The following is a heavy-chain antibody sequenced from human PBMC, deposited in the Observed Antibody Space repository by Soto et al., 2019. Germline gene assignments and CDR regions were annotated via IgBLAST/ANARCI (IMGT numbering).Heavy chain of an antibody. V-gene: IGHV4-31*03. CDR2: IYYSGST. CDR3: AREIGYCSSTSCYELDWFDP. J-gene: IGHJ5*02. CDR1: GGSISSGGYY. Sequence: SETLSLTCTVSGGSISSGGYYWSWIRQHPGKGLEWIGYIYYSGSTYYNPSLKSRVTISVDTSKNQFSLKLSSVTAADTAVYYCAREIGYCSSTSCYELDWFDPWGQGTLVTSPQ. D-gene: IGHD2-2*03.